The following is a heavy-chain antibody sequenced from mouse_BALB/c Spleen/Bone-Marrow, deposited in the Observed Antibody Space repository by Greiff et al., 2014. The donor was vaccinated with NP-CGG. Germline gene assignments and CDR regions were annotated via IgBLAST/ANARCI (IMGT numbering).Heavy chain of an antibody. CDR1: GYSITSDYA. J-gene: IGHJ2*01. D-gene: IGHD1-1*01. CDR3: ARKDYYGSSNFDY. Sequence: VQLKQSGPGLVKPSQSLSLTCTVTGYSITSDYAWNWIRQFPGNKLEWMGYISYSGSTSYNPSLKSRISITRDTSKNQFFLQLNSVTTEDTATYYCARKDYYGSSNFDYWGQGTTLTVSP. V-gene: IGHV3-2*02. CDR2: ISYSGST.